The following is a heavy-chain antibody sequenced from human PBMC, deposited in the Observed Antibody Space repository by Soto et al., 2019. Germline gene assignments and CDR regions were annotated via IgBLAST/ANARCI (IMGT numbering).Heavy chain of an antibody. D-gene: IGHD6-13*01. Sequence: PGWALRLSCAASGFIVSDNYMSWVRQAPGKGLVWVSVIQSGGNTLYTDSVKGRFTISRDNSKNTLYLEMKSLIVDDTAVYYCAREGIETVGLYGLDVWGQGTTVTVSS. CDR3: AREGIETVGLYGLDV. CDR1: GFIVSDNY. V-gene: IGHV3-53*01. J-gene: IGHJ6*02. CDR2: IQSGGNT.